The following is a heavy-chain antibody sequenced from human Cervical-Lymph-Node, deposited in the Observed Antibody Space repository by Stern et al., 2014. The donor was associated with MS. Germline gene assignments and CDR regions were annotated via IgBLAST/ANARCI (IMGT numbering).Heavy chain of an antibody. V-gene: IGHV1-18*01. CDR1: GYTFTSYG. J-gene: IGHJ3*02. D-gene: IGHD2-15*01. CDR2: ISAYNGNT. Sequence: VQLVESGDEVKKPGASVKVSCKASGYTFTSYGISWVRQAPCQGLEWMGWISAYNGNTNYAQKLQGIVTMTTDTATSTAYLELRSLRSDDTAVYYCARGLLGSENAFDICGQGTMVTVSS. CDR3: ARGLLGSENAFDI.